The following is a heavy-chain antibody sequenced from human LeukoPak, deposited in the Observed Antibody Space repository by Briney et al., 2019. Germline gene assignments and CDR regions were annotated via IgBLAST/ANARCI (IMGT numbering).Heavy chain of an antibody. CDR2: TYFRSKWYN. Sequence: SQTLSLTCAISGDSVSTNSAAWNWIRQSPSRGLEWLGRTYFRSKWYNDYAVSVKSRITINLDTSRNQFSLHLNFVTPEDTAVYYCARGAVAHYDSWGQGTLVTVSS. V-gene: IGHV6-1*01. D-gene: IGHD6-19*01. J-gene: IGHJ4*02. CDR3: ARGAVAHYDS. CDR1: GDSVSTNSAA.